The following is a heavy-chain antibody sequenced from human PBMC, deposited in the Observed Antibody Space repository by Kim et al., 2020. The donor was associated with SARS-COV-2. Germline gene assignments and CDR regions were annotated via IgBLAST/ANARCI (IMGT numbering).Heavy chain of an antibody. CDR2: ISYNGRT. V-gene: IGHV4-30-2*01. CDR3: ARGRVWHGLDV. J-gene: IGHJ6*02. Sequence: SETLSLTCAVSGGSIRSADYSWGWIRQPPGKGLEWIGHISYNGRTDYNPSLKSRLTISLDKSKNRFSVNLRFVTAADTAIYYCARGRVWHGLDVWGQGTT. CDR1: GGSIRSADYS.